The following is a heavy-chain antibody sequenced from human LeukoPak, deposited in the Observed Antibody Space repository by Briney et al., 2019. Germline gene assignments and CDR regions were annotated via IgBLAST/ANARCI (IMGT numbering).Heavy chain of an antibody. J-gene: IGHJ4*02. CDR3: ASYDFWSGYYGY. D-gene: IGHD3-3*01. Sequence: PSETLSLTCTVSGGSISSYYWSWIRQPPGKGLEWIGYIYYSGSTNYNPSLKGRVTISVDTSKNQFSLKLSSVTAADTAVYYCASYDFWSGYYGYWGQGTLVTVSS. CDR1: GGSISSYY. CDR2: IYYSGST. V-gene: IGHV4-59*01.